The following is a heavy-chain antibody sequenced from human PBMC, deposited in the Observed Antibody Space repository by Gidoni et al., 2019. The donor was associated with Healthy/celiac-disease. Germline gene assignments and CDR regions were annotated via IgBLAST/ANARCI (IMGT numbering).Heavy chain of an antibody. V-gene: IGHV3-15*01. Sequence: EVQLVESGGGLVQPGGSMRRCGAASGFSFSNAWMRWVRQAPGKGLEWVGRIKSKTDGGTTDYAAPVKGRFTISRDDSKNTLYLQMNSLKTEDTAVYYCTTDTYYDFWSGHSGFDYWGQGTLVTVSS. CDR2: IKSKTDGGTT. CDR1: GFSFSNAW. J-gene: IGHJ4*02. D-gene: IGHD3-3*01. CDR3: TTDTYYDFWSGHSGFDY.